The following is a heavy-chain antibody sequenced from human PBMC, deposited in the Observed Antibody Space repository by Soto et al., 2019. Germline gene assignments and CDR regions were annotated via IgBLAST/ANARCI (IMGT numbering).Heavy chain of an antibody. V-gene: IGHV1-69*01. D-gene: IGHD5-12*01. CDR1: GGTFSNYG. Sequence: QVQLVQSGAEVKKPGSSVKVSCKASGGTFSNYGISWVRQAPGQGLEWMGGIIPMFGTSNYAQKFQGRVTITADASTSTAYMELSSMRSEDTAVNYCSSDRTSTLVDSYYSMDVWGQGTTVTVSS. CDR3: SSDRTSTLVDSYYSMDV. J-gene: IGHJ6*02. CDR2: IIPMFGTS.